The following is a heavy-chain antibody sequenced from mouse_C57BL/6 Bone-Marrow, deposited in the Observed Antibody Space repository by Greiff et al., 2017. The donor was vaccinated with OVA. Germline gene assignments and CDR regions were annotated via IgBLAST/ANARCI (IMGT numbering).Heavy chain of an antibody. Sequence: VQLQQSGAELSRPGASVKMSCKASGYTFTSYTMHWVKQRPGQGLEWIGYINPSSGYTKYNQKFKDKATLTADKSSSTAYMQLSSLTSEDSAVYYCATALYYFDYWGQGTTLTVSS. CDR1: GYTFTSYT. CDR2: INPSSGYT. V-gene: IGHV1-4*01. J-gene: IGHJ2*01. CDR3: ATALYYFDY. D-gene: IGHD1-2*01.